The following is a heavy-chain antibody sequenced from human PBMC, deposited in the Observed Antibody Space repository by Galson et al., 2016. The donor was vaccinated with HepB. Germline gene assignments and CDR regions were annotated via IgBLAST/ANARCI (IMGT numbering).Heavy chain of an antibody. CDR2: IYRSGST. J-gene: IGHJ4*02. CDR3: ARGAPYYFDSSGYFYYFDY. Sequence: TLSLTCAVSGGSISSGDYCWSWIRQPPGKGLEWIGYIYRSGSTYYNPSLKSRVTISVDRSKNQFSLRLSSVTAADTAVYYCARGAPYYFDSSGYFYYFDYWGQGTLVTVS. V-gene: IGHV4-30-2*01. CDR1: GGSISSGDYC. D-gene: IGHD3-22*01.